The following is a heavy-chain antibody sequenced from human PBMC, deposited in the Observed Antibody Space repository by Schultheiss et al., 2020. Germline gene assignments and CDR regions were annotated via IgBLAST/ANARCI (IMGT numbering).Heavy chain of an antibody. V-gene: IGHV4-39*07. CDR2: IYYSGST. Sequence: SETLSLTCAVSGGSVSSSSYYWGWIRQPPGKGLEWIGSIYYSGSTNYNPSLKSRVTISVDTSKNQFSLQLSSVTPEDTAVYYCASGKNNAFDIWGQGTMVTVSS. CDR1: GGSVSSSSYY. J-gene: IGHJ3*02. D-gene: IGHD1-26*01. CDR3: ASGKNNAFDI.